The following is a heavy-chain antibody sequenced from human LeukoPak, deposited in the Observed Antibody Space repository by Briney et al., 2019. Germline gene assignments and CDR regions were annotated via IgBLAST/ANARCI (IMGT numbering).Heavy chain of an antibody. CDR2: ISSSSSYI. D-gene: IGHD3-9*01. CDR1: GFTFSSYS. J-gene: IGHJ3*02. V-gene: IGHV3-21*01. CDR3: ASYDILNMDAAFEI. Sequence: GGSLRLSCAASGFTFSSYSMNWVRQAPGKGLEWVSSISSSSSYIYYADSVKGRFTISRDNAKNSLYLQMNSLRAEATAVYSCASYDILNMDAAFEIWGQGTMVTVSS.